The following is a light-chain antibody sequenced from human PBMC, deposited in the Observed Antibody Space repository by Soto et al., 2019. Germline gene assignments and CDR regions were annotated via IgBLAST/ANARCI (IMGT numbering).Light chain of an antibody. V-gene: IGKV3-20*01. CDR3: QRYHRSPPEFT. CDR2: GAS. J-gene: IGKJ3*01. Sequence: EIVLTQSPGTLSVSPGERVTLSCRASQSISSSYLAWYQQRPGQAPRLLIFGASYRAAGIPDRFSGSGSVKEFTLNISKLDTEDFAVYYWQRYHRSPPEFTFGPGTKVDSK. CDR1: QSISSSY.